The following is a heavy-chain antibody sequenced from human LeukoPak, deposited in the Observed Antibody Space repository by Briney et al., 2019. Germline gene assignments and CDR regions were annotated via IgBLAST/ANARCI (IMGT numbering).Heavy chain of an antibody. CDR3: VRDANRGGDCDF. J-gene: IGHJ4*02. D-gene: IGHD2-21*02. Sequence: GGSLRLSCAASGFTFSNFWMKWVRQAPGKGLERVAHIKTDGSEEYYLNSVKGRFTVSRDHAKNSLYLQMNSLTVEDTAVYYCVRDANRGGDCDFWGQRTLVTASS. CDR2: IKTDGSEE. V-gene: IGHV3-7*01. CDR1: GFTFSNFW.